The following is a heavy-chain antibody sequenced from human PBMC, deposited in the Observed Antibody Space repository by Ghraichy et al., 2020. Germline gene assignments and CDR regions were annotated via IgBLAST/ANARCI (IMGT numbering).Heavy chain of an antibody. CDR2: ISGSSSTI. CDR3: VRDSTPYGDYLDAFDI. Sequence: GGSLRLSCAASGFTFSSYSMNWVRQAPGKGLEWVSYISGSSSTIYYADSVKGRFTISRDNAKNSLYLQMNSLRDEDTAVYYCVRDSTPYGDYLDAFDIWGQGTMVTVSS. D-gene: IGHD4-17*01. CDR1: GFTFSSYS. V-gene: IGHV3-48*02. J-gene: IGHJ3*02.